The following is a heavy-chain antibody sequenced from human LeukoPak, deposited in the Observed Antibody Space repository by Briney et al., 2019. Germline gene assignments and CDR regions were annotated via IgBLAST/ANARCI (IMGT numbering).Heavy chain of an antibody. J-gene: IGHJ6*03. CDR3: ARDPYFGELSPHVYYWYMDV. V-gene: IGHV3-21*01. CDR1: GFTFNSYH. D-gene: IGHD3-10*01. CDR2: ITSSSSYT. Sequence: GGSLRLSCAASGFTFNSYHMNWVRQAPGKVLEWVSSITSSSSYTYYAESVKGRFTISRDNAENSLYLQMNSLRAEDTAVYYCARDPYFGELSPHVYYWYMDVWGKGTTVTISS.